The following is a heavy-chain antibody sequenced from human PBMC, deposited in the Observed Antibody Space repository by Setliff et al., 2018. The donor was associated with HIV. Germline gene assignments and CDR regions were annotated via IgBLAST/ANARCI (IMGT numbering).Heavy chain of an antibody. D-gene: IGHD5-18*01. CDR1: GGSITDYY. J-gene: IGHJ4*02. Sequence: SETLSLTCTVSGGSITDYYWTWIRQPAGKGLEWIGRVYSSESTNCNPSLKSRVTMSVDTSTKQFSLKLSSVAAADTAVYYCARDFVYGYDFWGQGTLVTVSS. CDR2: VYSSEST. CDR3: ARDFVYGYDF. V-gene: IGHV4-4*07.